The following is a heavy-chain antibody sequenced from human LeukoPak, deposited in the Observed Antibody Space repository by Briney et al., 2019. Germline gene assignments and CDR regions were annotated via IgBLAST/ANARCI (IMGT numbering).Heavy chain of an antibody. CDR1: GFXFSSYV. V-gene: IGHV3-30-3*01. D-gene: IGHD4-23*01. Sequence: GGSLRLSCAASGFXFSSYVIHWVRQAPGKGLEWVGFISYDGGNKYHADSVKGRFTISRDNSKNTLYLQMNSLRVEDTAVYYCARGYGGNGGDWGQGTLVTVSS. CDR3: ARGYGGNGGD. J-gene: IGHJ4*02. CDR2: ISYDGGNK.